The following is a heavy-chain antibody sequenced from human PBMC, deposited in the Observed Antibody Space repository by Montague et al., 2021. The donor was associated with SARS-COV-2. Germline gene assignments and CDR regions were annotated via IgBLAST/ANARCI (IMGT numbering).Heavy chain of an antibody. CDR3: SGVKSISSWVRQPAPV. D-gene: IGHD6-6*01. CDR1: GGSFSGTY. CDR2: AILSESP. V-gene: IGHV4-34*12. J-gene: IGHJ6*04. Sequence: SETLSLTCAVYGGSFSGTYWGWIRKPQGKGRGGFGEAILSESPNTNPPPKIQVTISVDTSKNQFPLNLTLVTAADTAVYYCSGVKSISSWVRQPAPVWGKGTTVTVSS.